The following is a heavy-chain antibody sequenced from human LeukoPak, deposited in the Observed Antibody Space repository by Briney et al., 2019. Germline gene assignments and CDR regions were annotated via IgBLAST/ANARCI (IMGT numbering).Heavy chain of an antibody. CDR2: ISYDGSNK. V-gene: IGHV3-30*18. Sequence: QPGRSLRLSCAASGFTFSSYGMHWVRQAPGKELEWVAVISYDGSNKYYADSVKGRFTISRDNSKNTLYLQMNSLRAEDTAVYYCAKASGYFDYWGQGTLVTVSS. CDR1: GFTFSSYG. D-gene: IGHD3-10*01. J-gene: IGHJ4*02. CDR3: AKASGYFDY.